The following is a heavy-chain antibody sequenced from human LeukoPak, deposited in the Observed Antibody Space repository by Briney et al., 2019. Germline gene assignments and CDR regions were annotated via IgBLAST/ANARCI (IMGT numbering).Heavy chain of an antibody. Sequence: PSETLSLTCTVSGGSINSKYWSWIRQPPGKGLEWIGYIYYSGSTKYNPSLKSRVTISVDRSKNQFSLKLSSVTAADTAVYYCATLIGYSNWFDPWGQGTLVTVSS. D-gene: IGHD1-26*01. CDR2: IYYSGST. J-gene: IGHJ5*02. CDR3: ATLIGYSNWFDP. V-gene: IGHV4-59*01. CDR1: GGSINSKY.